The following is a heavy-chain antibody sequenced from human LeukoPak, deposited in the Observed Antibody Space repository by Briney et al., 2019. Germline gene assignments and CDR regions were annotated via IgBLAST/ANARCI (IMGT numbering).Heavy chain of an antibody. CDR3: AGYGNYWDWYFDL. J-gene: IGHJ2*01. CDR1: GGSISSYY. V-gene: IGHV4-59*01. D-gene: IGHD4-11*01. CDR2: IYYSGST. Sequence: SETLSLTCTVSGGSISSYYWSWIRQPPGKGLEWIGYIYYSGSTNYNPSLKSRVTISIDTSKNQISLRLTSVTAADTAVYYCAGYGNYWDWYFDLWGRGTLVTVSS.